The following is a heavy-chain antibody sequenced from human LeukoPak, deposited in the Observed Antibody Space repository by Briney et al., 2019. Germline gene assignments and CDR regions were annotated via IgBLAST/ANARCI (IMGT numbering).Heavy chain of an antibody. D-gene: IGHD1-14*01. J-gene: IGHJ4*02. CDR1: GYTFTSYG. Sequence: ASVQVSCKASGYTFTSYGISWVRQAPGQGLEWMGWISAYNGNTNYAQKLQGRVTMTTDTSTSTAYMELRSLRSDDTAVYYCARDFRESSPQPFDYWGQGTLVTVSS. CDR2: ISAYNGNT. V-gene: IGHV1-18*01. CDR3: ARDFRESSPQPFDY.